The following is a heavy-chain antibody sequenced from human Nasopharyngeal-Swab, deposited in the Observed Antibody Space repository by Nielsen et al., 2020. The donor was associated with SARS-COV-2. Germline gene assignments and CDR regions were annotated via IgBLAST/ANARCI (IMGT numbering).Heavy chain of an antibody. V-gene: IGHV3-9*01. CDR3: ATLGDFWSGYSPDY. D-gene: IGHD3-3*01. J-gene: IGHJ4*02. CDR2: ISWNSGSI. CDR1: GFTFQDYA. Sequence: SLKISCAASGFTFQDYAMHWVRQAPGKGLEWVSGISWNSGSIGYADSVKGRFTISRDNAKNSLYLQMNSLRAEDTALYYCATLGDFWSGYSPDYWGQGTLVTVSS.